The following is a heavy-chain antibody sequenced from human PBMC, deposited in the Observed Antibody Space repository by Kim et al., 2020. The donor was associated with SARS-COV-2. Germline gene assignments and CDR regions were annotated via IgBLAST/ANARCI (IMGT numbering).Heavy chain of an antibody. V-gene: IGHV3-23*01. CDR2: ISGSGGST. CDR1: GFTFSSYA. CDR3: ANSSGYEGPYNWFDP. D-gene: IGHD3-22*01. J-gene: IGHJ5*02. Sequence: GGSLRLSCAASGFTFSSYAMSWVRQAPGKGLEWVSAISGSGGSTYYADSVKGRFTISRDNSKNTLYLQMNSLRAEDTAVYYCANSSGYEGPYNWFDPWGQGTLVTVSS.